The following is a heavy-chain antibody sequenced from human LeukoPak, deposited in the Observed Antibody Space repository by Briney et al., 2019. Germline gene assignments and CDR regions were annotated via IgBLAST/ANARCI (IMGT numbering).Heavy chain of an antibody. V-gene: IGHV1-8*02. J-gene: IGHJ6*03. D-gene: IGHD3-10*01. CDR2: MNPNSGNT. CDR1: GYTFTSYG. CDR3: ARVTLRLWFRELLYPTYYYYYMDV. Sequence: ASVKVSCKASGYTFTSYGISWVRQATGQGLEWMGWMNPNSGNTGYAQKFQGRVTMTRNTSISTAYMELSSLRSEDTAVYYCARVTLRLWFRELLYPTYYYYYMDVWGKGTTVTVSS.